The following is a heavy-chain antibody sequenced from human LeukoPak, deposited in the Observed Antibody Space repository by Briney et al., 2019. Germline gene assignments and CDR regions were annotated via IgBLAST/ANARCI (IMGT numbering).Heavy chain of an antibody. D-gene: IGHD3-22*01. CDR3: ARDPDYDSSGN. Sequence: ASVKVSCKASGGTFSSYAISWVRQAPRQGLEWMGGIIPIFGTANYAQKFQGRVTITTDESTSTAYMELSSLRSEDTAVYYCARDPDYDSSGNWGQGTLVTVSS. CDR2: IIPIFGTA. CDR1: GGTFSSYA. V-gene: IGHV1-69*05. J-gene: IGHJ4*02.